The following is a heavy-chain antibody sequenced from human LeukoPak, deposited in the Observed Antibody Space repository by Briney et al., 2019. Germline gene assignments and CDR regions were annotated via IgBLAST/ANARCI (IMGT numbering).Heavy chain of an antibody. CDR1: GFTFSHYW. CDR2: INNDGSST. J-gene: IGHJ4*02. D-gene: IGHD6-19*01. Sequence: PGGSLRLSCAASGFTFSHYWMQWVRQAPGKGLVWVSRINNDGSSTSYADSVKGRFTISRDNAKNTLYLQMNSLRAEDTAVYYCARVAWLDPWYFDYWGQGTLVTVSS. V-gene: IGHV3-74*01. CDR3: ARVAWLDPWYFDY.